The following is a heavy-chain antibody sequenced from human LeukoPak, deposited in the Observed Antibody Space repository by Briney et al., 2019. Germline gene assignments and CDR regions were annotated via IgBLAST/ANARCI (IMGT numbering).Heavy chain of an antibody. V-gene: IGHV4-59*01. CDR3: ARAVAAPGAFDI. CDR1: GGSISSNY. J-gene: IGHJ3*02. CDR2: IYYSGST. Sequence: SETLYLTCTVSGGSISSNYWSWIRQPPGKGLEWIGYIYYSGSTNYNPSLKSRVTISVDTSKNQFSLKLTSVTAADTAVYYCARAVAAPGAFDIWGQGTMVTVSS. D-gene: IGHD6-19*01.